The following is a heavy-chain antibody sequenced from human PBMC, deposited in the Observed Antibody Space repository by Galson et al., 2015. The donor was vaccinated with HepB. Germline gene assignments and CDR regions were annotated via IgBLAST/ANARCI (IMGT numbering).Heavy chain of an antibody. CDR1: GFTVRSNY. J-gene: IGHJ4*02. CDR2: IYSDGTR. CDR3: AREAPAATYFDY. V-gene: IGHV3-53*01. D-gene: IGHD2-15*01. Sequence: SLRLPCAASGFTVRSNYMRWVRQAQGKGLEGVAVIYSDGTRYYADSVKGRFTISSDNSRNTLYLQMNTLRAEDTAVYYCAREAPAATYFDYWGQGTLVTVSS.